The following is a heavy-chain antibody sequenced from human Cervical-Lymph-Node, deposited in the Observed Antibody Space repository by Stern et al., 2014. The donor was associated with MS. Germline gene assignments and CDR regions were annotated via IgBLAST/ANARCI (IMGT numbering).Heavy chain of an antibody. Sequence: QLQLQESGPGLVKPSETLSLTCTVSGGSIRSYYWDWVRQPPGKGLEWIGYVYYTGSTNYSPSLYRRATISVDTSKNQFSLKLISVTAADTAVYYCARQRTGYYKSGMDVWGQGTTVTVFS. J-gene: IGHJ6*02. CDR1: GGSIRSYY. V-gene: IGHV4-59*08. CDR2: VYYTGST. D-gene: IGHD3-9*01. CDR3: ARQRTGYYKSGMDV.